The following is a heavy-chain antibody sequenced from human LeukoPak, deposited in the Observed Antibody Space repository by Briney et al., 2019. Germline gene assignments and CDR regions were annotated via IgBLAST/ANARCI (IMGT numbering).Heavy chain of an antibody. CDR1: GFTFSNYW. CDR3: ARETTGDPFDY. Sequence: QPGGSLRLSCAASGFTFSNYWMSWVRQAPGKGLEWVANIKQDGSEKYYVDSVKGRFTISRDNAKNSLYLQMNSQRAEDTALYYCARETTGDPFDYWGQGTLVTVSS. V-gene: IGHV3-7*01. CDR2: IKQDGSEK. D-gene: IGHD7-27*01. J-gene: IGHJ4*02.